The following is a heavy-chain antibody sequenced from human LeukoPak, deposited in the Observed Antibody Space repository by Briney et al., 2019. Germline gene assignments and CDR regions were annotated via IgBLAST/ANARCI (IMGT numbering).Heavy chain of an antibody. V-gene: IGHV3-53*01. Sequence: GGSLRLSCAASGFTVSSDYMSWVRQAPGKGLEWVSVIYSGGRTYYADSVKGRFTISRDNSKNTLFLQMNSLRAEDTAVYYCARGMISISRPLDFDYWGQGTLVTVSS. CDR1: GFTVSSDY. CDR2: IYSGGRT. CDR3: ARGMISISRPLDFDY. J-gene: IGHJ4*02. D-gene: IGHD3-9*01.